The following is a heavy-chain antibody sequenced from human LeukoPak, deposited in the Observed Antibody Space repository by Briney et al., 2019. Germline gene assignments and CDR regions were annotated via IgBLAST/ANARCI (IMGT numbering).Heavy chain of an antibody. CDR3: ASQTYYYDSSGYYYYFDY. Sequence: GGSLRLSCAASGFTFSSYWMSWVRQAPGKGLEWVANIKQDGSEKYYVDSVKGRFTISRDNAKNSLYLQMNSLRAEDTAVYYCASQTYYYDSSGYYYYFDYWGQGTLVTVSS. CDR1: GFTFSSYW. V-gene: IGHV3-7*01. D-gene: IGHD3-22*01. CDR2: IKQDGSEK. J-gene: IGHJ4*02.